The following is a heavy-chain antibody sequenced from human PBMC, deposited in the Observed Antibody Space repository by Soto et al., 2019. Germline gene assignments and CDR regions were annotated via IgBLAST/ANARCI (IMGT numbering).Heavy chain of an antibody. CDR2: IKSKSDGGTA. V-gene: IGHV3-15*01. D-gene: IGHD6-13*01. CDR3: TINPRVEQQRKTRYYYYGMDV. J-gene: IGHJ6*02. CDR1: GFTFSNAW. Sequence: PGGSLRLSCAASGFTFSNAWMSWVRQAPGKGLEWFGRIKSKSDGGTADYAAPVKGRFTISRDDSKNTLYLQMNSLKTEDTAVYYGTINPRVEQQRKTRYYYYGMDVRGQGTTVTAP.